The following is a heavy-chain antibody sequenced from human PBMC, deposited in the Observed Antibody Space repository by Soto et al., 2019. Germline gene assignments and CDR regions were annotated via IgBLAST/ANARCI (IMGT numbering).Heavy chain of an antibody. V-gene: IGHV3-66*01. J-gene: IGHJ3*02. CDR3: ARDDYYDSSGYLVAFDI. Sequence: GGSLRLSCAASGFTISNTYMNWVRQAPGKGLEWVSVIYPGGSTYYADSVKGRFTISRDNAKNSLYLQMNSLRAEDTAVYYCARDDYYDSSGYLVAFDIWGQGTMVTVSS. CDR2: IYPGGST. D-gene: IGHD3-22*01. CDR1: GFTISNTY.